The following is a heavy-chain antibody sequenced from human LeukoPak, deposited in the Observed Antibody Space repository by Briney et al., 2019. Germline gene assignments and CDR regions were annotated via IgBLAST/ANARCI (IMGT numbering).Heavy chain of an antibody. CDR3: AGKQFSQQLGDAFDI. Sequence: GGSLRLACAASGFSSSSYEMNWVRQAPGKGLEWVSYISGSGVTIYYADSVKGRFTISRDNAKNSLYLQMNSLRAEDTAVYYCAGKQFSQQLGDAFDIWGQGTMVTVSS. CDR1: GFSSSSYE. V-gene: IGHV3-48*03. J-gene: IGHJ3*02. D-gene: IGHD6-13*01. CDR2: ISGSGVTI.